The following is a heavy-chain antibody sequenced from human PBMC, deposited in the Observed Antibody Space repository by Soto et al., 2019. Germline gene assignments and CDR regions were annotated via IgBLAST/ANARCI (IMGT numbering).Heavy chain of an antibody. CDR3: ARESGDWPLNWFDP. CDR1: GFNFTNHW. J-gene: IGHJ5*02. V-gene: IGHV3-74*01. Sequence: GGSLRLSCAASGFNFTNHWMHWVRQAPGKGLVWVSRITSDGTSKAYAESVKGRFAISRDNAKNTVYLQMNGLTVEDTAVYYCARESGDWPLNWFDPWGQGTLVTVSS. D-gene: IGHD2-21*02. CDR2: ITSDGTSK.